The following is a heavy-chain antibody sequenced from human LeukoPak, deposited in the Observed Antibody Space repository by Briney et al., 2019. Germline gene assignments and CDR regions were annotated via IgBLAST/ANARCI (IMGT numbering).Heavy chain of an antibody. J-gene: IGHJ4*02. CDR2: IYYSGST. CDR1: GGSISSYY. CDR3: ARGGRGGYCSSTSCYNDY. Sequence: SETLSLTCTVSGGSISSYYWSWIRQPPGKGLEWIGYIYYSGSTNYNPSLKSRVTISVDTSKNQFSLKLSSVTAADTAVYYCARGGRGGYCSSTSCYNDYWGQGTLVTVSS. V-gene: IGHV4-59*01. D-gene: IGHD2-2*02.